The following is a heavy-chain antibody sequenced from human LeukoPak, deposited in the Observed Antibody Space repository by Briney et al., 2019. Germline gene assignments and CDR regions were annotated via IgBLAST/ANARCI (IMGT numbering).Heavy chain of an antibody. V-gene: IGHV4-59*01. Sequence: SETLSLTCTVSGGSISSYCWSWIRQPPGKGLDWIGYIYYSGSTNYNPSLKSRVTISVDTSKNQFSLKLSSVTAADTAVYYCARGGGYSYGYGYDAFDIWGQGTMVTVSS. CDR3: ARGGGYSYGYGYDAFDI. D-gene: IGHD5-18*01. CDR2: IYYSGST. J-gene: IGHJ3*02. CDR1: GGSISSYC.